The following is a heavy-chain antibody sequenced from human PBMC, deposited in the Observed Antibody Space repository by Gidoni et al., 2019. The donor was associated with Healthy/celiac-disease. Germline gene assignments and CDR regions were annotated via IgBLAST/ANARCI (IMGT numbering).Heavy chain of an antibody. CDR2: ISSSSSTI. CDR1: GFTFSSYS. D-gene: IGHD3-10*01. J-gene: IGHJ4*02. CDR3: ARNYYGSGSYYPLDY. V-gene: IGHV3-48*02. Sequence: EVHLVDSGGGLVQPGASLRLSCAASGFTFSSYSMNWVRQAPGKGLEWVSYISSSSSTIYYADSVKGRFTISRDNAKNSLYLQMNSLRDEDTAVYYCARNYYGSGSYYPLDYWGQGTLVTVSS.